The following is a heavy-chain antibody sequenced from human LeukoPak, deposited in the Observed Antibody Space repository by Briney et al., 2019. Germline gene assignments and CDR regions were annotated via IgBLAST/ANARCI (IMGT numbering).Heavy chain of an antibody. J-gene: IGHJ4*02. D-gene: IGHD2-2*01. CDR3: ARHPDTLYCSSTSCPEDY. V-gene: IGHV4-39*01. Sequence: SETLSLTCTVSGGSISSSSYYWGWIRQPPGKGLEWVGSIYYSGSTYYNPSLKSRVTISVDTSKNQFSLKLSSVTAADTAVYYCARHPDTLYCSSTSCPEDYWGQGTLVTVSS. CDR1: GGSISSSSYY. CDR2: IYYSGST.